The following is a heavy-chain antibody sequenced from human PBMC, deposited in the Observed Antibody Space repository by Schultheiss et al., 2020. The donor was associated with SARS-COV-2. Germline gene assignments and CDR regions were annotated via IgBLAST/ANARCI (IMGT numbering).Heavy chain of an antibody. CDR3: ARGLMVGATRFDL. J-gene: IGHJ4*02. V-gene: IGHV3-21*01. D-gene: IGHD1-26*01. Sequence: GESLKISCAASGFTFSSYGMHWVRQAPGKGLEWVASISITSFDIYYADSVKGRFSISRDDAKTSVYLQMNSLTADDTGVYYCARGLMVGATRFDLWGPGTLVTVSS. CDR1: GFTFSSYG. CDR2: ISITSFDI.